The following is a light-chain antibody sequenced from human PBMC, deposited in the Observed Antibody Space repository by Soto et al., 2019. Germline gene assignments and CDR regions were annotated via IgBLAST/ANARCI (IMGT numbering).Light chain of an antibody. CDR2: EVS. V-gene: IGLV2-14*01. Sequence: LTQPASVSGSPGQSITISCAGTSSDVGGFNYVSWYQQHPGKAPKLMIFEVSYRPAGVSNRFSGSKSGNTASLTISGLQAEDEADYYCCSYTSRSTHVFGSGTKVTVL. J-gene: IGLJ1*01. CDR3: CSYTSRSTHV. CDR1: SSDVGGFNY.